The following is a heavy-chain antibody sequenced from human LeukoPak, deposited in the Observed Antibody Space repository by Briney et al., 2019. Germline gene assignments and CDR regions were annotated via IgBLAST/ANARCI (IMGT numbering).Heavy chain of an antibody. CDR2: SSASGDSP. V-gene: IGHV3-23*01. J-gene: IGHJ1*01. Sequence: GGSLRLSCTASGFTFNNYAMSWVRQAPGKGLEWVSASSASGDSPYYADSVKGRFTISRDNSKNTLDLQMNSLRVEDTAVYYCAKGVFGSGSYREYFEQWGQGTLLTVSS. D-gene: IGHD3-10*01. CDR1: GFTFNNYA. CDR3: AKGVFGSGSYREYFEQ.